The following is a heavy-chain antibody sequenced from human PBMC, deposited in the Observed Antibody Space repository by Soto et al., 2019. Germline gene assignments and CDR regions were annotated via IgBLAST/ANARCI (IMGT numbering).Heavy chain of an antibody. CDR2: IRSKANSYAT. V-gene: IGHV3-73*02. Sequence: EVQLVESGGGLVQPGGSLKLSCAASGFTFSGSAMHWVRQASGKGLEWVGRIRSKANSYATAYAASVKGRFTISRDDSKNTAYLQMNSLKTEDTAVYYCFHGLTNIAGANNYYYYGMDVWGQGTTVTVSS. J-gene: IGHJ6*02. D-gene: IGHD1-26*01. CDR1: GFTFSGSA. CDR3: FHGLTNIAGANNYYYYGMDV.